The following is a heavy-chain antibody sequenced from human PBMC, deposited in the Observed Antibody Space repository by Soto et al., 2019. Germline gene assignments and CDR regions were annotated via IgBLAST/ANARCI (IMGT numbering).Heavy chain of an antibody. Sequence: GGSLRLSCAASGFTFSSYWMHWVRQAPGKGLVWVSRINSDGSSTSYADSVKGRFTISRDNSKNTLYLQMNSLRAEDTAVYYCATRGYCSSTSCYYFDYWGQGTLVTVSS. CDR1: GFTFSSYW. D-gene: IGHD2-2*03. CDR3: ATRGYCSSTSCYYFDY. V-gene: IGHV3-74*01. CDR2: INSDGSST. J-gene: IGHJ4*02.